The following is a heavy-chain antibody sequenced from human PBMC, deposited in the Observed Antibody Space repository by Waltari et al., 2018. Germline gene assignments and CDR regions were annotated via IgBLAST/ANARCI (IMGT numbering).Heavy chain of an antibody. CDR1: GYSISSGYY. D-gene: IGHD1-1*01. V-gene: IGHV4-38-2*01. CDR3: ARHAGGWPGHFDY. J-gene: IGHJ4*02. CDR2: IYHSGGT. Sequence: QVQLQESGPGLVKPSETLSRTCAVSGYSISSGYYWGWIRQPPGKGLEWIGSIYHSGGTYSTPSLKSRVTTSVDTSKNQFSLKLSSVTAADTAVYYCARHAGGWPGHFDYWGQGTLVTVSS.